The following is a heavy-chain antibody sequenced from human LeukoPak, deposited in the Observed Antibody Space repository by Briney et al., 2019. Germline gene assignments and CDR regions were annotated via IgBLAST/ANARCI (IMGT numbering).Heavy chain of an antibody. J-gene: IGHJ4*02. D-gene: IGHD5-18*01. CDR3: ARGEGTATGELDY. Sequence: ASVKVSCKASGYTFTSYGINWVRQATGQGLEWMGWMNPNSGNTGYAQKFQGRVTMTRDTSISTAYMELRSLRSDDTAVYYCARGEGTATGELDYWGQGTLVTVSS. CDR1: GYTFTSYG. CDR2: MNPNSGNT. V-gene: IGHV1-8*02.